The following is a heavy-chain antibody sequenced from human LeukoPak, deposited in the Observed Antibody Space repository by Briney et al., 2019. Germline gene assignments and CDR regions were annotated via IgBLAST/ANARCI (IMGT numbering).Heavy chain of an antibody. Sequence: SETLSLTCAVYGGSFSGHYWSWIRKPPGKGLEWIGEINHSGSTNYNPSLKSRVTISVDTSKNQFSLKLSSVTAADTAVYYCAREGRAARYYYYYYYMDVWGKGTTVTVSS. J-gene: IGHJ6*03. V-gene: IGHV4-34*01. D-gene: IGHD1-26*01. CDR3: AREGRAARYYYYYYYMDV. CDR2: INHSGST. CDR1: GGSFSGHY.